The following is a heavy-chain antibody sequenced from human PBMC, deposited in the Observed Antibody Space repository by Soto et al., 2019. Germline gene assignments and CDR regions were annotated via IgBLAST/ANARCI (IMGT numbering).Heavy chain of an antibody. Sequence: EVQLVESGGGLVKPGGSLRLSCAASGFTFSTYSMNWVRQAPGKGLAWVSSISSSSGYIYYADSVKGRFTISRDDAKNPLSLQMNRLRAEHTAVYYCARVRSYSYGQVYGMDVWGQGTTVTVSS. V-gene: IGHV3-21*01. J-gene: IGHJ6*02. D-gene: IGHD5-18*01. CDR2: ISSSSGYI. CDR3: ARVRSYSYGQVYGMDV. CDR1: GFTFSTYS.